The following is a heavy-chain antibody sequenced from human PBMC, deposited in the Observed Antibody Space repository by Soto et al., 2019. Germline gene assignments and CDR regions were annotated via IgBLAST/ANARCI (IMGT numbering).Heavy chain of an antibody. CDR3: VRQEGYRAGCPGY. CDR2: IYYNGNT. V-gene: IGHV4-39*01. D-gene: IGHD5-18*01. CDR1: GDSISSSRFY. J-gene: IGHJ4*02. Sequence: QLQLRESGPGLVKPSETLSLTCTVSGDSISSSRFYWGWIRQPPGKGLEWIGSIYYNGNTLYNPSLQSRVSISSDTSKNHFSLGLISVTATDTAVYYCVRQEGYRAGCPGYWGQGSQVTVSS.